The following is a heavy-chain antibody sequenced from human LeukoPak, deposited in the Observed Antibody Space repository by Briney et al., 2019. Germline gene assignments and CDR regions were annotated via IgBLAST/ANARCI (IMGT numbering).Heavy chain of an antibody. CDR3: ARALIAAAGLFDY. Sequence: ASVKVSCKASGYTFTGYYMHWVRQAPGQGLEWMGWINPNSGGTNYAQKFLGRVTMTRDTSISTAYMGLSRLRSDDTAVYYCARALIAAAGLFDYWGQGTLVTVSS. J-gene: IGHJ4*02. D-gene: IGHD6-13*01. CDR1: GYTFTGYY. V-gene: IGHV1-2*02. CDR2: INPNSGGT.